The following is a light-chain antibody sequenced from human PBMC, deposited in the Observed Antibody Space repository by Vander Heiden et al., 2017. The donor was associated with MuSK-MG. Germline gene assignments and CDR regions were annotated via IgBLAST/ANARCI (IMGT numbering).Light chain of an antibody. J-gene: IGKJ4*01. CDR2: DAS. V-gene: IGKV1-33*01. CDR3: QQDDNLPLT. Sequence: DIQMTQSPSSLSASVGDRVTITCQASQDISNYLNWYQQKPGKAPKLLIYDASNFETGVPSRFSGSGSGTDFTFTISILQPEDLATYYCQQDDNLPLTFGGGTKVEIK. CDR1: QDISNY.